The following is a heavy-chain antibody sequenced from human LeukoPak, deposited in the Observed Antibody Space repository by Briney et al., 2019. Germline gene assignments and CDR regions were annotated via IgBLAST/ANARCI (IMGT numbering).Heavy chain of an antibody. Sequence: QAGGSLRLSCAASGFTFSNAWMSWVRQAPGKGLEWVGFIRSTPYGGTTEYAASVKGRFTISRDDSKSSAYLQMDSLKIGDSAVYYCTRAHYGSGSYYQYWGQGTLVTVSS. CDR3: TRAHYGSGSYYQY. CDR2: IRSTPYGGTT. D-gene: IGHD3-10*01. V-gene: IGHV3-49*04. J-gene: IGHJ4*02. CDR1: GFTFSNAW.